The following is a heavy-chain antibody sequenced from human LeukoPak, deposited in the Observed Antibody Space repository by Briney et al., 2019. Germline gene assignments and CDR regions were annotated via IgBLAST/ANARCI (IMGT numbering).Heavy chain of an antibody. D-gene: IGHD6-13*01. CDR3: ARRPYSGSWYYFDY. CDR1: GFTVSSNY. CDR2: ISSSGSVL. V-gene: IGHV3-11*04. J-gene: IGHJ4*02. Sequence: PGGSLRLSCAASGFTVSSNYMSWVRQAPGKGLEWVSYISSSGSVLQYADSVKGRFTISRDNAKNSLSLQMSSLRAEDTAVYYCARRPYSGSWYYFDYWGQGTLVTVSS.